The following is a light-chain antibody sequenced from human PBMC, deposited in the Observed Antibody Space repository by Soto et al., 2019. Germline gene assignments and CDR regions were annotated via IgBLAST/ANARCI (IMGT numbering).Light chain of an antibody. J-gene: IGLJ3*02. CDR3: TSYAGSTTPV. CDR1: SSDVGGYNY. Sequence: QSALTQPPSASGSPGQSVTISCTGTSSDVGGYNYVSWYQQHPGKAPKLMIYGVTKRPSGVPDRFSGSKSGNTASLTVSGLHPQHQADYYSTSYAGSTTPVFARGPKLTLL. CDR2: GVT. V-gene: IGLV2-8*01.